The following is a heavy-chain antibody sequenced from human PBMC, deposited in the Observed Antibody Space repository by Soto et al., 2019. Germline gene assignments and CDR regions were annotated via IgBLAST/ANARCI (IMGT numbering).Heavy chain of an antibody. Sequence: GGSLRLSCAGSGFTFSSYSMNWVRQAPGKGLEWVSSISSSSSYIYYADSVKGRFTISRDNAKNSLYLQMNSLRAEDTAVYYCARDLATTVISYYYYGMDVWGQGTTVTVSS. V-gene: IGHV3-21*01. CDR3: ARDLATTVISYYYYGMDV. CDR2: ISSSSSYI. CDR1: GFTFSSYS. D-gene: IGHD4-17*01. J-gene: IGHJ6*02.